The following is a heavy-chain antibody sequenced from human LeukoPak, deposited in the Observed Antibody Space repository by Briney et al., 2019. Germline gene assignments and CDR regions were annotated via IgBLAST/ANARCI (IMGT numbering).Heavy chain of an antibody. V-gene: IGHV3-23*01. J-gene: IGHJ4*02. D-gene: IGHD5-18*01. CDR3: AKNRGTGMAFYDY. CDR1: GFSFSTYA. CDR2: ISPSGGHI. Sequence: GGSLRLSCAASGFSFSTYAMTWVRRAPGKGLEWVSAISPSGGHIYYADSVKGRFTSSRDNSKSTLFLQMNNLRAEDTAIYYCAKNRGTGMAFYDYCGQGTQVTVSS.